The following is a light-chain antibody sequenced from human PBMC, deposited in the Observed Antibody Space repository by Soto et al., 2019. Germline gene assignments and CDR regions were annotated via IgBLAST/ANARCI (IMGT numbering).Light chain of an antibody. CDR1: SSDVGGYNY. J-gene: IGLJ1*01. CDR2: DVS. CDR3: SSYTSSSTLSYV. V-gene: IGLV2-14*01. Sequence: QSALTQPASVSGSPGQSITISCNGTSSDVGGYNYVSWYQQHPGKAPKLMIYDVSNRPSGVSNRFSGSKSGNTASLTISGLQAEDEADYYCSSYTSSSTLSYVFGTGTKVTVL.